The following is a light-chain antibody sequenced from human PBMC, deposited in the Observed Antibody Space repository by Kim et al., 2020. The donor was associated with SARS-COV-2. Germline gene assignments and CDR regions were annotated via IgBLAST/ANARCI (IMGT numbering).Light chain of an antibody. CDR2: EAT. V-gene: IGKV1-33*01. CDR3: QQYEILTHT. CDR1: HDISNS. Sequence: DVQMTQSPSSLSASVGDRVTITCQASHDISNSLNWYQQKPGKAPKLLIYEATNLETGVSSRFSGSGSGTDFTFTISSLQPENIATYCCQQYEILTHTFGQGTKQEI. J-gene: IGKJ2*01.